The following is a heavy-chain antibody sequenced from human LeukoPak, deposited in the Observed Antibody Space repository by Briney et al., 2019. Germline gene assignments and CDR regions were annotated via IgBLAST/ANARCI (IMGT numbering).Heavy chain of an antibody. D-gene: IGHD3-10*02. CDR3: STAMFD. J-gene: IGHJ4*02. Sequence: GGSLRLSCAASGFTFSNAWMSWVRQAPGKGLEWVGRIKSITDGGATDYAAPVKGRFIISRDDSKNTLYLQMNSLKTADTAVYYCSTAMFDWGQGTLVTVSS. CDR2: IKSITDGGAT. V-gene: IGHV3-15*01. CDR1: GFTFSNAW.